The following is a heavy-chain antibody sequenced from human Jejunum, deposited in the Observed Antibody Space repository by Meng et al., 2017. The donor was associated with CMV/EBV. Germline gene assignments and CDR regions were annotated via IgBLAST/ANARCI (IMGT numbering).Heavy chain of an antibody. CDR3: ATEVAVRNYFSYGMDV. D-gene: IGHD3-10*01. Sequence: FTVNSNFMTWVLQAPGKGLEWVAVSYSAGMTYYADSVKGRFTISRDNSKNTMYLQMNGLRLEDTAMYYCATEVAVRNYFSYGMDVWGQGTAVTVSS. V-gene: IGHV3-53*05. J-gene: IGHJ6*02. CDR2: SYSAGMT. CDR1: FTVNSNF.